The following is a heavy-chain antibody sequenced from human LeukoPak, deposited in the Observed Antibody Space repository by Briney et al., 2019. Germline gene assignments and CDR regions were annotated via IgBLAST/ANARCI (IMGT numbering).Heavy chain of an antibody. CDR3: ARETGEMIVDTAMVKSLYYYYYYMDV. V-gene: IGHV3-21*04. D-gene: IGHD5-18*01. Sequence: GGSLRLSCAASGFTFSSYSMNWVRQAPGKGLEWVSSISSSSSYIYYADSVKGRFTISRDNAKNSLYLQMNSLRSEDTAVYYCARETGEMIVDTAMVKSLYYYYYYMDVWGKGTTVTVSS. CDR2: ISSSSSYI. J-gene: IGHJ6*03. CDR1: GFTFSSYS.